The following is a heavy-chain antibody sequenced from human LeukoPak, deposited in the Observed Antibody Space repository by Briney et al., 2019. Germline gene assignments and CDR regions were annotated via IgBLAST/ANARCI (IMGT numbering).Heavy chain of an antibody. D-gene: IGHD3-3*01. CDR2: INHSGST. Sequence: SETLSLTCTVSGGSISSYYWSWIRQPPGKGLEWIGEINHSGSTNYSPSLKSRVTISVDTSKNQFSLKLSSVTAADTAVYYCARGRNYDCWSGSPNPDYWGQGTLVTVSS. V-gene: IGHV4-34*01. CDR1: GGSISSYY. CDR3: ARGRNYDCWSGSPNPDY. J-gene: IGHJ4*02.